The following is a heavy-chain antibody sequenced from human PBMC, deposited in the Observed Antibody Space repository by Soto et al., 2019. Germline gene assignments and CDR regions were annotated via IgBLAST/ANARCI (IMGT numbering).Heavy chain of an antibody. CDR2: IIPIFGTA. CDR1: GGTFSIYA. J-gene: IGHJ6*02. CDR3: ARESGRDSSGYYRAYYYYGMDV. V-gene: IGHV1-69*13. Sequence: SVKVSCKASGGTFSIYAISWVRQAPGQGLEWMGGIIPIFGTANYAQKFQGRVTITADESTSTAYMELSSLRSEDTAVYYCARESGRDSSGYYRAYYYYGMDVWGQGTTVTVSS. D-gene: IGHD3-22*01.